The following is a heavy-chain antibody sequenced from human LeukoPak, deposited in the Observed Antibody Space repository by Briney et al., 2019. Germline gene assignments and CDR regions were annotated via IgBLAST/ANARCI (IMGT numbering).Heavy chain of an antibody. J-gene: IGHJ4*01. CDR2: IYYSGST. CDR1: SGSISSYY. D-gene: IGHD1-26*01. CDR3: ARVVVGATGTGSFDY. Sequence: SETLSLTCTVSSGSISSYYWSWIRQPPGKGREWIGYIYYSGSTNYNPSLKSRVTISVDTSKNQFSLKLSSVIAARAAVYFCARVVVGATGTGSFDYSGDGTPVTVSS. V-gene: IGHV4-59*01.